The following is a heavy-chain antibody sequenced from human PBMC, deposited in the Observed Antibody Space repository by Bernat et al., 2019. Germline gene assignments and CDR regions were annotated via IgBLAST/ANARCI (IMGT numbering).Heavy chain of an antibody. D-gene: IGHD3-16*01. Sequence: EVQLLESGGGLVQPGGSLRLSCAASGFTFSTYGMSWVRQAPGKGLEWVSSISGSGSTTNYADSVKGRFTISRDNSKNTLYLQMNSLGAEDTAIYYCAIRGGDYWGQGTLVTVSS. V-gene: IGHV3-23*01. CDR1: GFTFSTYG. CDR3: AIRGGDY. J-gene: IGHJ4*02. CDR2: ISGSGSTT.